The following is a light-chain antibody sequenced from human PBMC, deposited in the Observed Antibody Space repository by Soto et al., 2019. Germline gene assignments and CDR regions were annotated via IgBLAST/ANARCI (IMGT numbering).Light chain of an antibody. CDR2: AVS. J-gene: IGKJ5*01. CDR3: QQYTNWPIT. V-gene: IGKV3-15*01. CDR1: QTVYNN. Sequence: EVVMTQSPATLSVSPGETVTLSCRASQTVYNNYLAWYQRRPGQTPRLIIYAVSARATGIPARFSGSGSGTDFTLTINGLQSEDVAVYYCQQYTNWPITFGQGTRLEIK.